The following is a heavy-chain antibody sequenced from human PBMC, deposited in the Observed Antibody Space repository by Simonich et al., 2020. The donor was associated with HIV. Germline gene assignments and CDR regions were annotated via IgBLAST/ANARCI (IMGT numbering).Heavy chain of an antibody. D-gene: IGHD3-22*01. J-gene: IGHJ3*02. CDR3: ASLDPMYYYDSSGYFDDAFDI. CDR1: GGSFSGYY. CDR2: INHSGIH. V-gene: IGHV4-34*01. Sequence: QVQLQQWGAGLLKPSETLSLTCAVYGGSFSGYYWSWIRKPPGKGLEWIGEINHSGIHTYNPSLKRRVHISVDTTKNHFSLKLSSGTAADPAVYYCASLDPMYYYDSSGYFDDAFDIWGQGTMVTVSS.